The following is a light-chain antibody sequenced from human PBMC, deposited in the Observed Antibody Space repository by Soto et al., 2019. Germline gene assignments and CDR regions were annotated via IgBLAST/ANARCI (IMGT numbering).Light chain of an antibody. V-gene: IGKV1-5*01. Sequence: DIQLTQSPSTLSASIGDRVVITCRASQTIDRWLAWYHQRPGLAPKLLIYDASTLESGVPSRFSGSGSETEFTLSSSSLKPDDFATYHCQQYADNPTFGQGTTVEVK. J-gene: IGKJ1*01. CDR3: QQYADNPT. CDR2: DAS. CDR1: QTIDRW.